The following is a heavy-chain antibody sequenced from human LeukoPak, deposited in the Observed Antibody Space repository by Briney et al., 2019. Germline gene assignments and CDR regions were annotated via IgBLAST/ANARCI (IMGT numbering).Heavy chain of an antibody. CDR3: AREDGMVAFDI. CDR2: ISAYNGNT. CDR1: GYTFTGYY. J-gene: IGHJ3*02. D-gene: IGHD2-8*01. V-gene: IGHV1-18*04. Sequence: ASVKVSCKASGYTFTGYYMHWVRQAPGQGLEWMGWISAYNGNTNYAQKLQGRVTMTTDTSTSTAYMELRSLRSDDTAVYYCAREDGMVAFDIWGQGTMVTVSS.